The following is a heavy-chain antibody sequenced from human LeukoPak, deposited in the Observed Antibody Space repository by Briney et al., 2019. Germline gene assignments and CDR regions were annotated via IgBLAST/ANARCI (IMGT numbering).Heavy chain of an antibody. CDR2: IYYSENT. D-gene: IGHD5-18*01. V-gene: IGHV4-59*01. CDR1: GGSISSYY. CDR3: ARSHKAMAGEGLFDY. Sequence: PSETLSLTCTVSGGSISSYYWSWIRQPPGKGLEWIGYIYYSENTNYNPSLKSRVTISVDTPKNQFSLKLSSVTAADTAVYYCARSHKAMAGEGLFDYWGQGTLVTVSS. J-gene: IGHJ4*02.